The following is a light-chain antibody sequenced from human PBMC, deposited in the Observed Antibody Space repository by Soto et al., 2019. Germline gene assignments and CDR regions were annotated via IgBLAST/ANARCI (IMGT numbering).Light chain of an antibody. Sequence: SYELTQSPSVAVAPGKTATITCGGNNIGSKRVHWYQQKPGQAPVLVIYYDSDRPSGIPERFSGSNSGNTATLTISRVEAGDEADYYCQVWDGSRDHYVFGTGTKLTVL. CDR2: YDS. J-gene: IGLJ1*01. V-gene: IGLV3-21*04. CDR3: QVWDGSRDHYV. CDR1: NIGSKR.